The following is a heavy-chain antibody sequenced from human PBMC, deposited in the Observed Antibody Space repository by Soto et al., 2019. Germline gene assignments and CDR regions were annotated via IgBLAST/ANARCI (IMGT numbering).Heavy chain of an antibody. CDR1: GGSLTRHKYY. CDR3: ARLGSSGWYQGSYFDY. J-gene: IGHJ4*02. Sequence: LQLQESGPGPVKPLETLSLTCTVSGGSLTRHKYYWGWSRQSPGKGPGWIGSILYSGSTNYNPSLKSRVTISVETSKNQFSLKMSSVTAADTALYYCARLGSSGWYQGSYFDYWGQGTLVTVSS. D-gene: IGHD6-19*01. V-gene: IGHV4-39*01. CDR2: ILYSGST.